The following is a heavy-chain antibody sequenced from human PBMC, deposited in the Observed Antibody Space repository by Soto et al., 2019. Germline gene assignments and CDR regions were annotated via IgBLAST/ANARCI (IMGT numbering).Heavy chain of an antibody. J-gene: IGHJ6*02. CDR3: ARTRYCSSTSCYLVGMDV. CDR1: GGSFSGYY. D-gene: IGHD2-2*01. V-gene: IGHV4-34*01. Sequence: QVQLQQWGAGLLKPSETLSLTRAVYGGSFSGYYWSWIRQPPGKGLEWIGEINHSGSTNYNPSLKSRVTISVDTSKNQFSLKLSSVTAADTAVYYCARTRYCSSTSCYLVGMDVWGQGTTVTVSS. CDR2: INHSGST.